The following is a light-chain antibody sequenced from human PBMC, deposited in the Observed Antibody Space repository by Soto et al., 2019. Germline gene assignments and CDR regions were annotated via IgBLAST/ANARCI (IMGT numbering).Light chain of an antibody. CDR2: KAS. J-gene: IGKJ1*01. Sequence: DIQMTQHPSTLSASVGDRVIITYRDCQSISSWLAWYQQKAGKAPKLLIYKASSLESGVPSRFSGSGSGTEFPLTISRQQPDDFATYYCQQYNSYWTFGQGTKVDIK. CDR1: QSISSW. V-gene: IGKV1-5*03. CDR3: QQYNSYWT.